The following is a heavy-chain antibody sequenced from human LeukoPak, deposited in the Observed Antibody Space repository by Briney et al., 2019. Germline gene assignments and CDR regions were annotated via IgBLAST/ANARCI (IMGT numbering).Heavy chain of an antibody. V-gene: IGHV1-69*05. D-gene: IGHD2-21*02. CDR2: IIPIFGTA. CDR1: GGTFSSYA. CDR3: ARGAGAYCGGDCYSAVDY. J-gene: IGHJ4*02. Sequence: SVKVSCKASGGTFSSYAISWVRQAPGQGLEWMGGIIPIFGTANYAQKFQGRVTITTDESTSTAYMELSSLRSEDTAVYYCARGAGAYCGGDCYSAVDYWGQGTLVTVSS.